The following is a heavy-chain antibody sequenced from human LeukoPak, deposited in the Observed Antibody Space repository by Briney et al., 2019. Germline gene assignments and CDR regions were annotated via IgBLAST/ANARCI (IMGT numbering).Heavy chain of an antibody. V-gene: IGHV3-48*02. CDR1: GFSFTDYP. Sequence: GGSLRLSCATSGFSFTDYPMNWVRQAPGKGLEWVSNIRTSAEGANYAYYADSGKGRVTISRDDAKNTLYLHMNSLRDDDTAVYYCASDQRYAFDYWGQGILVTVSS. J-gene: IGHJ4*02. D-gene: IGHD3-9*01. CDR3: ASDQRYAFDY. CDR2: IRTSAEGANYA.